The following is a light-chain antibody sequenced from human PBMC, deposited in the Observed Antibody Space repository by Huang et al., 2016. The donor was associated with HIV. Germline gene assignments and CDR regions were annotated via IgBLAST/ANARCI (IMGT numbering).Light chain of an antibody. J-gene: IGKJ2*01. CDR2: DTS. V-gene: IGKV3-11*01. Sequence: EVVLTQSPATLSLSPGERATLSCRASQTVGVYLAWYQQKPGQAPRLLIYDTSTRATGIPARLSGSGSETDFTLTISSLEPEDFAVYYCQEPGSFGQGTKVEIK. CDR1: QTVGVY. CDR3: QEPGS.